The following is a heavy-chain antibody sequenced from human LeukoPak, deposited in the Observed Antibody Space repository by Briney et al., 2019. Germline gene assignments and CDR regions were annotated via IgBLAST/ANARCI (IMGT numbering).Heavy chain of an antibody. Sequence: PGGSLRLSCAASGFSFSSYWMHWVRQAPGEGLVWVSGINSDDITTIYADSVKGRFTISRDNAKNTLYLQMNSLRSEDTAVYYCARADYRDGDNHDLFDYWGQGTLVTVSS. D-gene: IGHD5-24*01. CDR1: GFSFSSYW. J-gene: IGHJ4*02. CDR3: ARADYRDGDNHDLFDY. V-gene: IGHV3-74*01. CDR2: INSDDITT.